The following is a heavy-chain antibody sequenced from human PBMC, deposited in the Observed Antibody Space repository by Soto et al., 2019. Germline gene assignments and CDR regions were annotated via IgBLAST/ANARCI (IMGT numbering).Heavy chain of an antibody. CDR1: AGSISDNFW. CDR2: MYPSGNI. J-gene: IGHJ4*02. D-gene: IGHD3-16*01. V-gene: IGHV4-4*02. Sequence: QVQLQESGPGLVKSSGTLTLTCSVSAGSISDNFWWSWVRQAPGKGLEWIGEMYPSGNIGYNPSLKRRITISLDTSKSQFSLILTSVTAADTAVYYCARGMGAADYWGQGTLVTISS. CDR3: ARGMGAADY.